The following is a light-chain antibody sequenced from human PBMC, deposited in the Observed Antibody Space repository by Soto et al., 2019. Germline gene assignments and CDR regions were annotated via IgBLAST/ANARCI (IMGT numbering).Light chain of an antibody. CDR3: QQYYSIPKT. CDR2: WAS. CDR1: QSVLYDSNNKNY. J-gene: IGKJ1*01. V-gene: IGKV4-1*01. Sequence: DIVMTQSPDSLAVSLGDRATINCKSSQSVLYDSNNKNYLAWYQQKPGQPPKLLIYWASTRESGVPDRFSGTGSGTDFTLTISSLQAEDVAVYYCQQYYSIPKTFGQGNKVDIK.